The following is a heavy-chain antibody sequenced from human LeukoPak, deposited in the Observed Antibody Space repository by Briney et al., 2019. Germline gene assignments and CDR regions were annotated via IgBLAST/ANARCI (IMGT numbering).Heavy chain of an antibody. V-gene: IGHV4-59*07. CDR3: ARVDSSGYYYYGMDV. Sequence: SDTLSLTCTVCGGSISSSYWSWTRQPPGRGLECFGYIYYSGSTNYNPSLKSRVTISVDTSKNQFSLKLSSVTAADTAVYYCARVDSSGYYYYGMDVWGQGTTVTVSS. D-gene: IGHD3-22*01. CDR1: GGSISSSY. CDR2: IYYSGST. J-gene: IGHJ6*02.